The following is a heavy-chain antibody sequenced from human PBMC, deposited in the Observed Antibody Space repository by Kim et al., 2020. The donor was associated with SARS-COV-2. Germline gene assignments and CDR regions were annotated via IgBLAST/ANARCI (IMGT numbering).Heavy chain of an antibody. D-gene: IGHD4-4*01. CDR3: ARGPNYSPFDY. J-gene: IGHJ4*02. V-gene: IGHV3-48*03. CDR2: I. Sequence: IYYANSRGGRYTISRNNDKHSLYLQMNSLRAEDTAVYYCARGPNYSPFDYWGQGTLVTVSS.